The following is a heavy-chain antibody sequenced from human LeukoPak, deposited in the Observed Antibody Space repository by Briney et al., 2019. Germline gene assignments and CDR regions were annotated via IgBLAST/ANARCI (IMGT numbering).Heavy chain of an antibody. Sequence: ASVKVSCKASGYTFTGYYMHWVRQAPGQGLEWMGWINTNTGNPTYAQGFTGRFVFSLDTSVSTAYLQISSLKAEDTAVYYCASPYSSGWYISAFDIWGQGTMVTVSS. J-gene: IGHJ3*02. V-gene: IGHV7-4-1*02. D-gene: IGHD6-19*01. CDR2: INTNTGNP. CDR3: ASPYSSGWYISAFDI. CDR1: GYTFTGYY.